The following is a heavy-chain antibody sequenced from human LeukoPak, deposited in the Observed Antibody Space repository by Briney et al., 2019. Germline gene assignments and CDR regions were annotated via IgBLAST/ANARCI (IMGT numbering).Heavy chain of an antibody. Sequence: GGSLRLSCAASGFTFSSYEMNWVRQAPGKGLEWVSYISSSGSTIYYADYVKGRFTISRDNAKNSLYLQMNSLRAEDTAVYYCARAGSDCSGGSCYQDYWGQGTLVTVSS. V-gene: IGHV3-48*03. CDR1: GFTFSSYE. D-gene: IGHD2-15*01. CDR3: ARAGSDCSGGSCYQDY. J-gene: IGHJ4*02. CDR2: ISSSGSTI.